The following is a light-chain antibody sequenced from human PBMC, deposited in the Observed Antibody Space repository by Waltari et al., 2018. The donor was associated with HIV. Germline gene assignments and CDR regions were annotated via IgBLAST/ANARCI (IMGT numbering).Light chain of an antibody. CDR2: GVA. CDR3: QQYDKSPKT. CDR1: QRLSSRY. Sequence: EIVLTQSPGTLSLSPGARPTLSCRASQRLSSRYLARYQHNPGQAPRLLIYGVASRATGIPDRFSGSGSGTDLTLINSRLQPEDSAVYYCQQYDKSPKTFGQGNKREIK. V-gene: IGKV3-20*01. J-gene: IGKJ2*01.